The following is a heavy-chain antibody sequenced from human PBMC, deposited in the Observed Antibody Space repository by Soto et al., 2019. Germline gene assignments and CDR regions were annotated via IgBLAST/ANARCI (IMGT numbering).Heavy chain of an antibody. CDR3: AQDGRSGSVTRPDH. V-gene: IGHV3-30*18. CDR1: GFTFKSYG. D-gene: IGHD1-26*01. CDR2: ISYDGSYQ. Sequence: QAQLVESGGGEVQPRRSLRLSCAASGFTFKSYGMHWVRQAPGKGLEWVAVISYDGSYQYYSDSVKGRFTISRDNSKNTLNLQMNSLRVEDSAMYYCAQDGRSGSVTRPDHWGQGTLVTVSS. J-gene: IGHJ4*02.